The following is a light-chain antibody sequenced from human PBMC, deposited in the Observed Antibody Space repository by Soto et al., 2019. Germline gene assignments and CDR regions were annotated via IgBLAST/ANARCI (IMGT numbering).Light chain of an antibody. V-gene: IGKV3-20*01. J-gene: IGKJ1*01. CDR1: QSVSSSY. Sequence: EIVLTQSPGTLSLSPGERATLSCRASQSVSSSYLAWYQQKPGKAPRLLIYGASSRATGIPDRFSGSGSGTDFTLTISSLQSEDFAVYYCQQYFNWPLTWTFGPGTKVDIK. CDR3: QQYFNWPLTWT. CDR2: GAS.